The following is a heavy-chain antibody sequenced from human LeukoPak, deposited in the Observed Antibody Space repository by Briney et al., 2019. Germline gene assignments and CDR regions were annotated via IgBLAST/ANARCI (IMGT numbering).Heavy chain of an antibody. V-gene: IGHV3-20*04. J-gene: IGHJ4*02. CDR1: GFTFDDYG. CDR2: INWNGGST. Sequence: GGSLRLSCAASGFTFDDYGMSWVRQAPGKGLEWVSGINWNGGSTGYADSVKGRFTISRDNSKNSLFLQMDSLRVEDTATYYCARDLMGHSVYDRGDYWGRGTLVTVSS. D-gene: IGHD5/OR15-5a*01. CDR3: ARDLMGHSVYDRGDY.